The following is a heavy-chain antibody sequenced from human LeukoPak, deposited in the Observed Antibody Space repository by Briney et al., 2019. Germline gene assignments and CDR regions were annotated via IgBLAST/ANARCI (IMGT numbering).Heavy chain of an antibody. CDR2: IRYDGSNK. D-gene: IGHD6-13*01. CDR1: GFTFSSYG. J-gene: IGHJ4*02. CDR3: ATLTRRSSRGSSWYARSDY. V-gene: IGHV3-30*02. Sequence: GGSLRLSCAASGFTFSSYGMHWVRQAPGKGLEWVAFIRYDGSNKYYADSVKGRFTISRDNSKNTLYLQMNSLRAEDTAVYYCATLTRRSSRGSSWYARSDYWGQGTLVTVSS.